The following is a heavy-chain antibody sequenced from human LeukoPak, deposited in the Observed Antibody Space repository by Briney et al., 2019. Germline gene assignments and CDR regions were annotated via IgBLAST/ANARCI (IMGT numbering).Heavy chain of an antibody. V-gene: IGHV4-30-4*01. CDR3: ARVADYGDYPGYFDD. D-gene: IGHD4-17*01. CDR2: IYYSGST. Sequence: PSETLSLTCTVSGGSISSGDYYWSWIRQPPGKGLEWIGYIYYSGSTYYNPSLKSRVTISVDTSKNQFSLKLSSVTAADTAVYYCARVADYGDYPGYFDDWGQGTLVTVSS. CDR1: GGSISSGDYY. J-gene: IGHJ4*02.